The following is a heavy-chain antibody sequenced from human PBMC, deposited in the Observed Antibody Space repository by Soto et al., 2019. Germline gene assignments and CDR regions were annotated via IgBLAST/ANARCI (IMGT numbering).Heavy chain of an antibody. CDR3: ARGSGGYDYDYFDY. CDR1: GYTLSEIS. Sequence: GASVKVSCKVSGYTLSEISMHWVRQVPGKGLEWMGGFDPEDGKTIYAQRFQGRVTMTEDTSTDTAYMELSSLRSEDTAVYYCARGSGGYDYDYFDYWGQGTLVTVSS. J-gene: IGHJ4*02. V-gene: IGHV1-24*01. CDR2: FDPEDGKT. D-gene: IGHD5-12*01.